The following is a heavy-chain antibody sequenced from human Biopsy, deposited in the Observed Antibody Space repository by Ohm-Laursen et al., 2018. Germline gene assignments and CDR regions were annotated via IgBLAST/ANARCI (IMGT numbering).Heavy chain of an antibody. D-gene: IGHD4-23*01. V-gene: IGHV4-59*11. J-gene: IGHJ4*02. Sequence: TLPLTCTVSGGSFTGHYWSWIRQPPGKGLEWIGHISCTGYTSYNASLKSQVTISVDTSRNHFSLRLSSLTAADTAVYYCARGSNDSGGLYFPRWGQGTLLTVSS. CDR1: GGSFTGHY. CDR2: ISCTGYT. CDR3: ARGSNDSGGLYFPR.